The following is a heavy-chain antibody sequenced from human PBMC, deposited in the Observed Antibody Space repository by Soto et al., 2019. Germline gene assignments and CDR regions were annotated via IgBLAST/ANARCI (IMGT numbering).Heavy chain of an antibody. CDR3: PHRVDGPFDY. CDR2: ISYDGSNK. Sequence: QVQLVESGGGVVQPGRSLRLSCAASGFTFSSYAMHWVRQAPGKGLEWVAVISYDGSNKYYADSVKGRFTISRDNSKNTLYLQMNSLRAEDTAVYYWPHRVDGPFDYWGQGTLVTVSS. D-gene: IGHD3-10*01. CDR1: GFTFSSYA. V-gene: IGHV3-30-3*01. J-gene: IGHJ4*02.